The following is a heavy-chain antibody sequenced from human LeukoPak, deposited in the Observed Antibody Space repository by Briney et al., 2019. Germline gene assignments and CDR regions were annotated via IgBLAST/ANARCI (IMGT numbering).Heavy chain of an antibody. Sequence: PSETLSLMCSVSGHSFSICYWSWIRQPAGKALEWIGRIYTSGSTNYNPSLKSPVTISVDTSKNQFSMKLSSVTAADTAVYYCARGSSGWDHFDYWGQGTLVTVSS. J-gene: IGHJ4*02. D-gene: IGHD6-19*01. CDR2: IYTSGST. V-gene: IGHV4-4*07. CDR3: ARGSSGWDHFDY. CDR1: GHSFSICY.